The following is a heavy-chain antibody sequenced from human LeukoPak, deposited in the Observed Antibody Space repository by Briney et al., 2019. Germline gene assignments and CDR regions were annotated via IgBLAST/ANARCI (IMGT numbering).Heavy chain of an antibody. CDR1: GFTFSSYG. J-gene: IGHJ4*02. Sequence: GGSLRLSCAASGFTFSSYGMNWVRQAPGKGLEWVSYICSSSSTFYYADSVKGRFTISRDNAKNSLYLQMNSLRDEDTAVYYCARAFYGDYVGTLTGWGQGTLVTVSS. V-gene: IGHV3-48*02. D-gene: IGHD4-17*01. CDR2: ICSSSSTF. CDR3: ARAFYGDYVGTLTG.